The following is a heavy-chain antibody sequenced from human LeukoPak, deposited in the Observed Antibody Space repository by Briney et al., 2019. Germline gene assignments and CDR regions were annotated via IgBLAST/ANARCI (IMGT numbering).Heavy chain of an antibody. V-gene: IGHV3-73*01. CDR3: TRHDRIVGVDGMDV. CDR1: GFTFSGSA. J-gene: IGHJ6*02. D-gene: IGHD3-16*02. CDR2: IRSKGDSYAT. Sequence: PGGSLRLSCVASGFTFSGSAIHWVRQASGKGLEWVGRIRSKGDSYATAYAASVNGRFTISRDDSKNTAYLQMNSLKTEDTAVYYCTRHDRIVGVDGMDVWGQGTTVTVSS.